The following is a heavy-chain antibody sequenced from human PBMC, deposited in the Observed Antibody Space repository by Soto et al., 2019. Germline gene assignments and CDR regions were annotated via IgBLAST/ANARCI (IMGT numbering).Heavy chain of an antibody. V-gene: IGHV2-5*02. J-gene: IGHJ6*02. Sequence: QITLKESGPTLVKPTQTLTLTCTFSGFSLSTSGVGVAWIRQPPGKALEWLALIYWDDDKRYRPSLETSLTITKDTSKNQVVLTMTNMDSVATATYYCAYLPCSGGSCYWFSYSGMDVWGQGTTVTVSS. CDR1: GFSLSTSGVG. D-gene: IGHD2-15*01. CDR2: IYWDDDK. CDR3: AYLPCSGGSCYWFSYSGMDV.